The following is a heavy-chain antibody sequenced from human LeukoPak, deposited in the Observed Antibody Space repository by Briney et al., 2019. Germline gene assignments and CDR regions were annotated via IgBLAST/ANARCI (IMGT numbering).Heavy chain of an antibody. Sequence: PGRSLRLPCATSGFTFSHYGMHWVRQAPGKGLEWVAVIWSDGSNRYYGDAVKDRFTISRDNFQRTVYLQMNSLRAEDTAVYYCAKDAQRGFDYSNSLDNWGQGTLVTVSS. J-gene: IGHJ4*02. D-gene: IGHD4-11*01. V-gene: IGHV3-33*06. CDR3: AKDAQRGFDYSNSLDN. CDR1: GFTFSHYG. CDR2: IWSDGSNR.